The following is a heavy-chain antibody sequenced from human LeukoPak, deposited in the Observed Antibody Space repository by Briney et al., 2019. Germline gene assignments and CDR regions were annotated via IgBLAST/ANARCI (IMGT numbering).Heavy chain of an antibody. J-gene: IGHJ6*04. V-gene: IGHV3-23*01. CDR3: AKDFNVLLWFGEPRLYGMDV. Sequence: GGSLRLSCAASGLTFSSYAMSWVRQAPGKGLEWVSAISGSGGSTYYADSVKGRFTISRDNSKNTLYLQMNSLRAEDTAVYYCAKDFNVLLWFGEPRLYGMDVWGKGTTVTVSS. CDR2: ISGSGGST. CDR1: GLTFSSYA. D-gene: IGHD3-10*01.